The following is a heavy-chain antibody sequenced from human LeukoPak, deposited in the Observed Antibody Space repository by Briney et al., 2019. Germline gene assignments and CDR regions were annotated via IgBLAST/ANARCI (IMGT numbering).Heavy chain of an antibody. V-gene: IGHV4-59*01. Sequence: SETLSLTCAVYGGSFSGYYWSWIRHPPGKGLEWIGYIYYSGSTNYNPSLKSRVTISVDTSKNHFSLKLNSVTAADTALFYRAGKRPADYDILTGYLRGAFDIWGQGTMVTVSS. CDR1: GGSFSGYY. D-gene: IGHD3-9*01. CDR3: AGKRPADYDILTGYLRGAFDI. CDR2: IYYSGST. J-gene: IGHJ3*02.